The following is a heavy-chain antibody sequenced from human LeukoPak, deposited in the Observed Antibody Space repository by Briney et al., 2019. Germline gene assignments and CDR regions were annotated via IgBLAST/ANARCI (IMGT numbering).Heavy chain of an antibody. D-gene: IGHD1-26*01. CDR3: ARVPSVGATPFHY. Sequence: VASAKVSCKASGYTFSSYAISWVRQAPGQGLEWMGGIIPIFGTANYAQKFQGRVTITADESTSTAYMELSSLRSEDTAVYYCARVPSVGATPFHYWGQGTLVTVSS. CDR1: GYTFSSYA. J-gene: IGHJ4*02. CDR2: IIPIFGTA. V-gene: IGHV1-69*13.